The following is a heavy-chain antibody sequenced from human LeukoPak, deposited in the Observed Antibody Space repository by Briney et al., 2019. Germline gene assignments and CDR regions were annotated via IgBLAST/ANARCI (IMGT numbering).Heavy chain of an antibody. J-gene: IGHJ4*02. D-gene: IGHD1-1*01. CDR3: AKATGNLGN. CDR2: IRGDGVTT. Sequence: GGSLRLSCAASGFTFSSHGMNWVRQAPGKGLEWVSGIRGDGVTTYYADSVKGRFTISRDNSKNTLYLQIYTLTADDTAIYYCAKATGNLGNWGQGTQVTVSS. CDR1: GFTFSSHG. V-gene: IGHV3-23*01.